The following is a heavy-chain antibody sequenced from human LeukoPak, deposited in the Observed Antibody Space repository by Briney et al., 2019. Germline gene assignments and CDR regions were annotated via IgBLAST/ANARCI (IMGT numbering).Heavy chain of an antibody. D-gene: IGHD1-26*01. CDR2: IYYSGST. Sequence: PSETLSLTCTVSGGSISSYYWGWIRQPPGKGLEWIGSIYYSGSTYYNPSLKSRVTISVDTSKNQFSLKLSSVTAADTAVYYCASLFDRWEPGFDYWGQGTLVTVSS. J-gene: IGHJ4*02. CDR3: ASLFDRWEPGFDY. CDR1: GGSISSYY. V-gene: IGHV4-39*07.